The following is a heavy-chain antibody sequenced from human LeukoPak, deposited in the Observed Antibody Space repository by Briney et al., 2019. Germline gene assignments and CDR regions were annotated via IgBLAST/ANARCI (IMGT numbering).Heavy chain of an antibody. CDR2: IRYDGSNK. V-gene: IGHV3-30*02. D-gene: IGHD6-19*01. CDR3: ARRVYNSGWYIDY. J-gene: IGHJ4*02. CDR1: GFTFSSYG. Sequence: QAGGSLRLSCAASGFTFSSYGMHWVRQAPGKGLEWVAFIRYDGSNKYYADSVKGRFTISRDNAKNSLYLQMNSLRAEDTAVYYCARRVYNSGWYIDYWGQGTLVTVSS.